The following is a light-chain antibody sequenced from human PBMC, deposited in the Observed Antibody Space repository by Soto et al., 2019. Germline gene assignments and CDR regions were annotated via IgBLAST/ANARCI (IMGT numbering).Light chain of an antibody. CDR2: DAS. CDR3: QQRFNLPLFT. V-gene: IGKV3-11*01. CDR1: QSVSSY. Sequence: EIVLTQSPATLSLSPGERATLSCRASQSVSSYLAWYQQKPGQAPRLLIYDASNRATGIPARFSGGGSGTDFTLTISSLAPEDFAVYYCQQRFNLPLFTFVQGTKLEIK. J-gene: IGKJ2*01.